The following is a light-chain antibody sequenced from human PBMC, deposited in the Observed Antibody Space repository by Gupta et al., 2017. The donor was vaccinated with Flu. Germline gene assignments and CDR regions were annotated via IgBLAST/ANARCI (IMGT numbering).Light chain of an antibody. CDR1: QNIGSW. Sequence: DIQMTQSPSTLSASVGDRVTITCRASQNIGSWLAWFQKKPGKAPKPLIYKASSSESGVPSRFSGRGSETEFSLTISSLQPDDFATYYCQQYAADPWTFGQGTKVEI. V-gene: IGKV1-5*03. CDR2: KAS. J-gene: IGKJ1*01. CDR3: QQYAADPWT.